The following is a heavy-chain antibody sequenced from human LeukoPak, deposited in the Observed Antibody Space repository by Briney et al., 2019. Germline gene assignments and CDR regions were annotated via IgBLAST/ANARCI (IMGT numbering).Heavy chain of an antibody. CDR3: AKDYISYYYYYGMDV. Sequence: GGSLRLSCAASGFTSSSYAMSWVRQAPGKGLEWVSAISGSGGSTYYADSVKGRFTISRDNFKNTLYLQMNNLRADDTAVYYCAKDYISYYYYYGMDVWGQGTTVTVSS. CDR1: GFTSSSYA. J-gene: IGHJ6*02. CDR2: ISGSGGST. V-gene: IGHV3-23*01. D-gene: IGHD2-21*01.